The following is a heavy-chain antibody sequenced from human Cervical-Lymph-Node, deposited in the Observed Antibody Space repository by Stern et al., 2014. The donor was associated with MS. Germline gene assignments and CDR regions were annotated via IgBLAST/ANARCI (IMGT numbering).Heavy chain of an antibody. Sequence: VQLVESGAEVKKPGASVKVSCKASGYTFTNYYMHWVRQAPGQGLEWTGIINPSGGSTSYAQKFQGRVTMTRDTSTSTVYMELSSLRSEDTAVYYCTREVAGHRLGMMDVWGQGTTVTVSS. V-gene: IGHV1-46*01. CDR2: INPSGGST. CDR3: TREVAGHRLGMMDV. CDR1: GYTFTNYY. D-gene: IGHD6-19*01. J-gene: IGHJ6*02.